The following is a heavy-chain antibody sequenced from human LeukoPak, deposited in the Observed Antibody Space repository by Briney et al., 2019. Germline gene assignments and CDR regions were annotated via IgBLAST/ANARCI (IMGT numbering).Heavy chain of an antibody. Sequence: GGSLRLSCATSGFTFGSYDMTWVRQAPGKGLEWLANILPDGSQKYYVDSVKGRFTISRDNPKNSLYLQINNLKAEDTAVYYCGRLAHNAWYAIDFWGQGALVTVSS. J-gene: IGHJ4*02. CDR1: GFTFGSYD. CDR3: GRLAHNAWYAIDF. V-gene: IGHV3-7*01. D-gene: IGHD6-13*01. CDR2: ILPDGSQK.